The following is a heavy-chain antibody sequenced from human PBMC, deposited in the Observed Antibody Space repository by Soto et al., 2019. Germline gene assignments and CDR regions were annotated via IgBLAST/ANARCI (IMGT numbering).Heavy chain of an antibody. J-gene: IGHJ4*02. CDR2: ISYDGSNK. CDR1: GFTFSSYG. V-gene: IGHV3-30*18. Sequence: QVQLVESGGGVVQPGRSLRLSCAASGFTFSSYGMHWVRQAPGKGLEWVAVISYDGSNKYYADSVKGRFTISRDNSKNTLYLQMNSLRAEDTAVYYCAKGAGEVAGKLDYWGQGTLVTVSS. D-gene: IGHD6-19*01. CDR3: AKGAGEVAGKLDY.